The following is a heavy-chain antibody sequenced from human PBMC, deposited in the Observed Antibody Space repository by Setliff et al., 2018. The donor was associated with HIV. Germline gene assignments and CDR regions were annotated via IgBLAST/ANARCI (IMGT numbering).Heavy chain of an antibody. CDR2: ISGHSDSR. Sequence: GASVKVSCKASGYTFTSYGITWVRQAPGQGLEWMGWISGHSDSRKYGQKFDGRVTLTMDTSTSTAYMELMKLTPDDTAVYYCARSGSGWFLSYWGQGTLVTVSS. CDR3: ARSGSGWFLSY. J-gene: IGHJ4*02. CDR1: GYTFTSYG. D-gene: IGHD6-19*01. V-gene: IGHV1-18*01.